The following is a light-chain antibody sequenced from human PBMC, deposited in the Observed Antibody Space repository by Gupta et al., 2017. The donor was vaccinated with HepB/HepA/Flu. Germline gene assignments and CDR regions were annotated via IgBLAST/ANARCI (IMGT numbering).Light chain of an antibody. V-gene: IGLV1-40*01. J-gene: IGLJ2*01. CDR3: QSYDTSLSGYVV. CDR2: GNT. Sequence: QSLLTQPPSVSGAPAQRVTIPCTGTSPNIGGGSDVNWYQELPETAPKLLIYGNTNRPSGVPERFSGAKSGTSASLAITGLQAEDEADYYCQSYDTSLSGYVVFGGGTKLTVL. CDR1: SPNIGGGSD.